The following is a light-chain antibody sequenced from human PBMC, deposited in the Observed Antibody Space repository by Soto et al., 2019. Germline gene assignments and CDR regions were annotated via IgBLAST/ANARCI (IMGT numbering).Light chain of an antibody. Sequence: EIVLTQSPGTLSLSPGERATLSCRASQSVSSSYLAWYQQKPGQAPRLLIYGASSRATGIPDRFSGSGSGTDFTLTINRLEPEDFAVYYCQQYGSLPRTFGQGTEVEIK. CDR2: GAS. CDR3: QQYGSLPRT. CDR1: QSVSSSY. V-gene: IGKV3-20*01. J-gene: IGKJ1*01.